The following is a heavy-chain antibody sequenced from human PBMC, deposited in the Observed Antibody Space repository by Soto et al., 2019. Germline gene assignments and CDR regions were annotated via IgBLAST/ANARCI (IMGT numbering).Heavy chain of an antibody. CDR3: ARDSTPNGLDV. CDR1: GFTFSSYP. CDR2: ISGSGGRT. Sequence: EVQLLESGGGLVQSGGSLRLSCAASGFTFSSYPMRWVRRGLGKGLEWVSAISGSGGRTHYADAVKGRFTISRDNSQNTLYLQMASLRAEDTALYYCARDSTPNGLDVWGHGTTVTVSS. J-gene: IGHJ6*02. V-gene: IGHV3-23*01.